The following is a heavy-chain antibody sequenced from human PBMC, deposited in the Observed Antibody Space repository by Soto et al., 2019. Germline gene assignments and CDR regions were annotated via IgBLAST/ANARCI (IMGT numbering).Heavy chain of an antibody. CDR3: ARRPMVGPVAKNAFDI. CDR1: GGSISSSSYY. D-gene: IGHD5-12*01. CDR2: VYYSGTT. J-gene: IGHJ3*02. V-gene: IGHV4-39*01. Sequence: QLLLQESGPGLVKSSETLSLTCSVSGGSISSSSYYWNWIRQSPGKGLEWIGSVYYSGTTYYNPSLKRRVTISVDTYNQFSLKLSSVTAADTAYYFCARRPMVGPVAKNAFDIWGQGTRVTVSS.